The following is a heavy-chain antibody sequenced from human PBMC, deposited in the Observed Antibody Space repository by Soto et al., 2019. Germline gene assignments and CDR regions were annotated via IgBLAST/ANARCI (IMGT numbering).Heavy chain of an antibody. J-gene: IGHJ4*02. CDR2: ISGSGGST. CDR1: GFTFSSYA. D-gene: IGHD2-2*01. Sequence: GGSLRLSCAASGFTFSSYAMSWVRQAPGKGLEWVSAISGSGGSTYYADSVKGRFTISRANSKNTLYLQMNSLRAEDKAVYYCAKDLRVVVVPAASNYWGQGTLVTVSS. CDR3: AKDLRVVVVPAASNY. V-gene: IGHV3-23*01.